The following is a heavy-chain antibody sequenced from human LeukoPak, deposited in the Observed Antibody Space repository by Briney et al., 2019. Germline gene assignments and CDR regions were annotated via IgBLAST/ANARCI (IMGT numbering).Heavy chain of an antibody. CDR2: IRYDGGNK. J-gene: IGHJ6*03. CDR3: AKDGAGVGATTYYYMDV. Sequence: TGGSLRLSCAASGFTFSNYGMHLVRQAPGKGLEWGAFIRYDGGNKYYADSVKGRFTIFRDNFKNMIYLQMNSLRAEDTAVYYCAKDGAGVGATTYYYMDVWGKGTTVTVSS. V-gene: IGHV3-30*02. CDR1: GFTFSNYG. D-gene: IGHD1-26*01.